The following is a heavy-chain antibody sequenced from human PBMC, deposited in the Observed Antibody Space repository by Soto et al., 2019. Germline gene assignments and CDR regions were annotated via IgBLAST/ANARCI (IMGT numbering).Heavy chain of an antibody. J-gene: IGHJ4*02. CDR1: GGSISSSSYY. CDR3: ARQMSFTMVRGAFDY. D-gene: IGHD3-10*01. Sequence: QLQLQESGPGLVKPSETLSLTCTVSGGSISSSSYYWGWIRQPPGKGLEWIGSIYYSGSTYYNPSLERRVAISVDTSKNQFSLKVGSVTAADAAVYYCARQMSFTMVRGAFDYWGQGTLVTVSS. V-gene: IGHV4-39*01. CDR2: IYYSGST.